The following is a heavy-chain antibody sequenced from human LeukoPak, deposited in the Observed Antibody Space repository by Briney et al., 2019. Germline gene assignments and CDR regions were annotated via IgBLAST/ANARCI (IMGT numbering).Heavy chain of an antibody. CDR3: AKVSAGYSGYDRYGDPRYYFDY. D-gene: IGHD5-12*01. CDR2: ISGSGSST. V-gene: IGHV3-23*01. CDR1: GFTFSSHA. Sequence: GGSLRLSCAASGFTFSSHAMSWVRPAPGKGLECVSSISGSGSSTYYAGTVKGRFTISRDNSKNALYLQMNSLRAEDTTGYYCAKVSAGYSGYDRYGDPRYYFDYWGQGTLVTVSS. J-gene: IGHJ4*02.